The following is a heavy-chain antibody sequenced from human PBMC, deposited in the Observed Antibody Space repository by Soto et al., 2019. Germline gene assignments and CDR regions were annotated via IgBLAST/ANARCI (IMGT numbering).Heavy chain of an antibody. CDR3: ARDLAAGDF. V-gene: IGHV1-46*01. CDR2: INPNGGST. Sequence: QVQLVQSGAEVKKPGASVKVSCKASGYIFINYYIHWVRQAPGQGLEWIGIINPNGGSTNYAQKFRGRVTLARYTSTSTVYMDLSSLRSEDTAMYYCARDLAAGDFWGQGTLVTVSS. CDR1: GYIFINYY. D-gene: IGHD6-13*01. J-gene: IGHJ4*02.